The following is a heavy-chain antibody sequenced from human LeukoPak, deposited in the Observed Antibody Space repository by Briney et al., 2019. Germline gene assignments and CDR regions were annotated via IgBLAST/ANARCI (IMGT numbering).Heavy chain of an antibody. CDR1: DGSISSGAYF. D-gene: IGHD3-3*01. CDR3: TRAYWIGFHFDS. CDR2: IYYSGTT. J-gene: IGHJ4*02. V-gene: IGHV4-30-4*08. Sequence: SETLSLTCSVSDGSISSGAYFWTWIRQPPGRGLEYIGYIYYSGTTYYNPSLKSRITMSVDMSANQFSLRLTSVSAADTAVYYCTRAYWIGFHFDSWGQGILVSVSS.